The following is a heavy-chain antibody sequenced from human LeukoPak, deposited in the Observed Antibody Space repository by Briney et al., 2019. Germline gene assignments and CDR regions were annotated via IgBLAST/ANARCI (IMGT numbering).Heavy chain of an antibody. CDR2: ISYDGSNK. CDR3: ARGTYYYDSSGHHYFDY. J-gene: IGHJ4*02. Sequence: GRSLRLSCAASGFTFSSYAMHWVRQAPGKGLEWVAVISYDGSNKYYADSVKGRFTISRDNSKNTLYLQMNSLRAEDTAVYYCARGTYYYDSSGHHYFDYWSQGTLVTVSS. D-gene: IGHD3-22*01. V-gene: IGHV3-30*04. CDR1: GFTFSSYA.